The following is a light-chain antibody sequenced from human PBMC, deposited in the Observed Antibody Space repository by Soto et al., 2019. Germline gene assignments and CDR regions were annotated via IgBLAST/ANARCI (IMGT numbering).Light chain of an antibody. V-gene: IGKV3-15*01. J-gene: IGKJ2*01. CDR3: QHYNNWPFT. CDR2: GAS. CDR1: QTINNN. Sequence: VMTQAPATLSVSPGERATLSCRASQTINNNVAWYQLKDGQVPRLVIYGASTRATDIPARFSGSGSETEFTRTISSLQSEDFAVYYCQHYNNWPFTFGQGTKLEIK.